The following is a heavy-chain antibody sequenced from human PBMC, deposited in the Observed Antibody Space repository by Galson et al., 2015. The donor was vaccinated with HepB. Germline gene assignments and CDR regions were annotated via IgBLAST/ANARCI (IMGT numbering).Heavy chain of an antibody. J-gene: IGHJ4*02. Sequence: SLRLSCAASGFTFGSYNMNWVRRAPGKGLEWVTYISSGGTTIYYADSVKGRFTISRDSAKNSLYLQMNSLRAEDTAFYYCASTYSGSYYPSYFDYWGQGALVSVSS. D-gene: IGHD1-26*01. CDR1: GFTFGSYN. V-gene: IGHV3-48*01. CDR2: ISSGGTTI. CDR3: ASTYSGSYYPSYFDY.